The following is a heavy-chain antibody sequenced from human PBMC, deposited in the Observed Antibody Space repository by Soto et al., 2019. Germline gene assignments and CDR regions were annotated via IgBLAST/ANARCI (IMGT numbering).Heavy chain of an antibody. Sequence: AAVKVSCEASGYTFTSYYMHWVRPAPGQGLEWVGIINPSGGSTSYAQKFQGRVTMTRDTSTSTVYMELSSLRSEDTAVYYCARARANDYDFWSGYYTQIFDYWGQGTLVTVS. CDR1: GYTFTSYY. D-gene: IGHD3-3*01. CDR3: ARARANDYDFWSGYYTQIFDY. J-gene: IGHJ4*02. CDR2: INPSGGST. V-gene: IGHV1-46*01.